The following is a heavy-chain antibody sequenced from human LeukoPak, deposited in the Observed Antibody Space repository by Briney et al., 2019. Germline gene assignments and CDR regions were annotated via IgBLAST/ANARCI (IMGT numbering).Heavy chain of an antibody. CDR1: GFTFSNYA. V-gene: IGHV3-23*01. CDR2: LSWSGGST. Sequence: GGSLRLSCAASGFTFSNYAMSWVRQAPRKGLEWVSSLSWSGGSTYYADSVKGRFTISRDNSKNTLYLQMNSLRAEDTAVYYCAKDRLLWFGELFSWGQGTLVTVSS. J-gene: IGHJ5*02. D-gene: IGHD3-10*01. CDR3: AKDRLLWFGELFS.